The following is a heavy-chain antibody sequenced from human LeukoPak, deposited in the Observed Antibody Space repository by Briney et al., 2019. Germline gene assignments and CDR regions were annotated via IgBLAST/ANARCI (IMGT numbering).Heavy chain of an antibody. J-gene: IGHJ4*02. CDR2: IYHSGST. CDR1: GGSISSTNW. D-gene: IGHD6-19*01. CDR3: AALAVAGTLSPYYFDY. V-gene: IGHV4-4*02. Sequence: SGTLSLTCAVSGGSISSTNWWSWVRQPPGKGLEWIGEIYHSGSTNYNPSLKSRVTISLDKSKNQFSLKLSSVTAADTAVYYCAALAVAGTLSPYYFDYWGQGTLVTVSS.